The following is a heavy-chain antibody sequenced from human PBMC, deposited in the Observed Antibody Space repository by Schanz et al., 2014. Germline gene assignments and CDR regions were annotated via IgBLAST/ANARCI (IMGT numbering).Heavy chain of an antibody. Sequence: DVHLVDSGGTLVQPGGSLRLSCVGSGFTFSASAIHWVRQASGKGLEWVGRVRTKDNHYATSYGASVSGRFTISRDDSKNTAYLQMNSLRTGDTAMYYCASYDNSGPYYLNHWGRGTLVTVSS. D-gene: IGHD4-4*01. V-gene: IGHV3-73*01. CDR1: GFTFSASA. CDR2: VRTKDNHYAT. CDR3: ASYDNSGPYYLNH. J-gene: IGHJ5*02.